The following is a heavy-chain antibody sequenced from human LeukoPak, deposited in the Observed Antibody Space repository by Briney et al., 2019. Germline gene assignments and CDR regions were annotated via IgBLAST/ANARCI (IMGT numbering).Heavy chain of an antibody. J-gene: IGHJ6*02. Sequence: SQTLSLTCTVSGGSISSGGFYWSWIRQHPGKSLEWIGYIYYSGSTNYNPSLKSRVTISVDTSRNQFSLKLTSVTAADTAVYYCARTATYSSTWYPTYYYYYGMDVWGQGTTVTVSS. CDR1: GGSISSGGFY. V-gene: IGHV4-61*08. CDR2: IYYSGST. D-gene: IGHD6-13*01. CDR3: ARTATYSSTWYPTYYYYYGMDV.